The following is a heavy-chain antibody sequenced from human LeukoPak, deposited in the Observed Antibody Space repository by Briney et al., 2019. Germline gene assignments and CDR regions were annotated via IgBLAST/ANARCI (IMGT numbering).Heavy chain of an antibody. CDR2: MNPNSGNT. CDR3: ARGPWNSFGIAEYEPFDY. Sequence: GASVKVSCKASGYTFTSYDINWVRQATGQGLEWMGWMNPNSGNTGYAQKLQGRVTMTTDTSTGTAYMELSSLRSEDTAVYYCARGPWNSFGIAEYEPFDYWGQGTLVTVSS. J-gene: IGHJ4*02. D-gene: IGHD6-13*01. V-gene: IGHV1-8*02. CDR1: GYTFTSYD.